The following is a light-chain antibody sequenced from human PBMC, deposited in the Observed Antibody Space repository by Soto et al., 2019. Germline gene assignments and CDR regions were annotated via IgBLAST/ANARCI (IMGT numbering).Light chain of an antibody. Sequence: EIVLTQSPGTLSLSPWERATLSCRASQSVSSSYLAWYQQKPGQAPRLLIYGASSRATGIPDRFSGGGSGTDFALTISSLEPEDSAVYYCQQRTNWPWTFGQGTKVDIK. V-gene: IGKV3D-20*02. CDR1: QSVSSSY. CDR3: QQRTNWPWT. J-gene: IGKJ1*01. CDR2: GAS.